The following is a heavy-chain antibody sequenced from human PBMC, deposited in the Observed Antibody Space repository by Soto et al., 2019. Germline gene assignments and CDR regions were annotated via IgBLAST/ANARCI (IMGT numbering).Heavy chain of an antibody. D-gene: IGHD6-6*01. CDR2: IYHSGST. Sequence: SETLSLTCTVSGGSISSGDYYWSWIRQPPGKGLEWIGYIYHSGSTYYNPSLKSRVTISVDTSKGQFSLKLSSVTAADTAVYYCARERPDGARLDPWGQGTLVTVSS. V-gene: IGHV4-30-4*01. CDR1: GGSISSGDYY. CDR3: ARERPDGARLDP. J-gene: IGHJ5*02.